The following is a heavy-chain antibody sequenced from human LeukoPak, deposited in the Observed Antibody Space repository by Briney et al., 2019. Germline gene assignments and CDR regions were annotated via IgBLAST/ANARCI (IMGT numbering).Heavy chain of an antibody. CDR3: ARGSVDSSSWYDGAFDI. CDR2: IYYSGST. CDR1: GGSISSSSYY. J-gene: IGHJ3*02. Sequence: SETLSLTCTVSGGSISSSSYYWGWIRQTPGKGLEWIGGIYYSGSTYYNPSLKSRVTISVDTSKNQFSLKLSSVTAADTAVYYCARGSVDSSSWYDGAFDIWGQGTMVTVSS. D-gene: IGHD6-13*01. V-gene: IGHV4-39*07.